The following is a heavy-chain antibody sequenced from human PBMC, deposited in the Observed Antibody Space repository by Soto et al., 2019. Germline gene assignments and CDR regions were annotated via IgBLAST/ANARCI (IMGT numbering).Heavy chain of an antibody. CDR2: IKQDGSDK. V-gene: IGHV3-7*01. J-gene: IGHJ4*02. CDR1: GFTFSSNW. D-gene: IGHD7-27*01. Sequence: EVQLVESGGGLVQPGGSLRLSCAGSGFTFSSNWMSWVRQAPGKGLEWVANIKQDGSDKNYIDSVRGRFTISRDNAKNSLYLQMNSLRVEDTAVYYCARDGPKKLGFDSWGQGTLSPSLQ. CDR3: ARDGPKKLGFDS.